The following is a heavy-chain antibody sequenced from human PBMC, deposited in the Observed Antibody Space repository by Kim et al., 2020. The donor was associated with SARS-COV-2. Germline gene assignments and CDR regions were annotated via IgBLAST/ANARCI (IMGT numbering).Heavy chain of an antibody. V-gene: IGHV4-39*01. CDR1: GGSISTTSYS. CDR2: IYSSGST. D-gene: IGHD3-10*01. Sequence: SETLSLTCTVSGGSISTTSYSWGWIRQPPGKGLEWIGNIYSSGSTYYSPSLRSRVTLSVDTSKNQFSLRLSSVTAADTAPYYCATRAVVRGVITYFDFWG. CDR3: ATRAVVRGVITYFDF. J-gene: IGHJ4*01.